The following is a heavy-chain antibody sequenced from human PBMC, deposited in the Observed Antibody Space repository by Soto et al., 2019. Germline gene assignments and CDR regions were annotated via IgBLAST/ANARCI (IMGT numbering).Heavy chain of an antibody. J-gene: IGHJ4*02. CDR2: SRNKANSYST. V-gene: IGHV3-72*01. D-gene: IGHD1-26*01. CDR3: ARFSGSYTRGLDY. Sequence: PGGSLRLSCAASGFTFSDHYMDWVRQAPAKGLEWVGRSRNKANSYSTEYAASVKGRFTISRDESKNSLYLQMNSLKTEDTAVYYCARFSGSYTRGLDYWGQGTLVTVSS. CDR1: GFTFSDHY.